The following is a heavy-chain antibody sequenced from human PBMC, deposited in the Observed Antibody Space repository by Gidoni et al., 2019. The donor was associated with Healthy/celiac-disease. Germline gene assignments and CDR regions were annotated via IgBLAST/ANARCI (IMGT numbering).Heavy chain of an antibody. CDR1: GYSFTSYW. Sequence: EVQLVQSGAEVKKPGESLKISCNGSGYSFTSYWIVWVRQMPGKGLEWMGIIYPGDSDTRYSQSFQGQVTISADKSISTAYLQWSSLKASDTAMYYCARLPTGIAVAGTGLVHYFNGMDVWGQGTTVTVSS. D-gene: IGHD6-19*01. CDR3: ARLPTGIAVAGTGLVHYFNGMDV. CDR2: IYPGDSDT. J-gene: IGHJ6*02. V-gene: IGHV5-51*01.